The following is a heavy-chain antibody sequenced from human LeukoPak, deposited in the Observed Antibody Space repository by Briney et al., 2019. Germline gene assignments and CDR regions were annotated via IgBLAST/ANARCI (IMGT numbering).Heavy chain of an antibody. CDR1: GFTFSTYG. J-gene: IGHJ3*01. Sequence: GGSLRLSCAASGFTFSTYGMNWVRQAPGKGLEWVSTISDSGGSTSYADSARGRFTTSRDNSKNTLHLQMNSLRAEDTAVYYCAKDIHATGSFFGYAFDFWGQGTMVTVSA. CDR3: AKDIHATGSFFGYAFDF. D-gene: IGHD1-26*01. CDR2: ISDSGGST. V-gene: IGHV3-23*01.